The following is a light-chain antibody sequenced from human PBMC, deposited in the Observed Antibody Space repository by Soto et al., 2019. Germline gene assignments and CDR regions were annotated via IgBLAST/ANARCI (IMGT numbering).Light chain of an antibody. V-gene: IGKV3-11*01. J-gene: IGKJ1*01. Sequence: EIVLTQSPATLSLSPGERATLSCRASQSVSSYLAWYQQKPGQVPRLVIYDASNRATGIPGRFSGSGSWTDFTLTISSLEPEDFGVYYCQQRSSWPRTFGQGTKVEIK. CDR2: DAS. CDR1: QSVSSY. CDR3: QQRSSWPRT.